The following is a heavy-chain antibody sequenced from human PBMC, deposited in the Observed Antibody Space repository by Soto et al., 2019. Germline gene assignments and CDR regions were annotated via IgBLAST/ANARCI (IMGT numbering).Heavy chain of an antibody. J-gene: IGHJ5*02. CDR2: ISTWSGDT. V-gene: IGHV1-18*01. Sequence: QVQLVQSGAEVKKPGASVKVSCKPSGYTFSSHGLSWVRQAPGQGLEWLGWISTWSGDTNYARKFQGRVTMTIDRGTSTAYMEVKSLRSDDTAVYYCARDYTITREDCFDPWGQGTLVTVSS. CDR1: GYTFSSHG. D-gene: IGHD3-10*01. CDR3: ARDYTITREDCFDP.